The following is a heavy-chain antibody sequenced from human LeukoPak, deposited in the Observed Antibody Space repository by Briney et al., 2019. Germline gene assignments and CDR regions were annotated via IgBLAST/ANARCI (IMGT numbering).Heavy chain of an antibody. D-gene: IGHD1-26*01. V-gene: IGHV3-23*01. CDR1: GFTFSCYA. CDR3: VKSRRVGANQRGLFDY. Sequence: GGSLRLSCAAYGFTFSCYAMSWVRQAPGKGLEWVSALRGSGGSTHYADFVKGRFTISRDNSKNTLYLQMNSLRAEDTAVYYCVKSRRVGANQRGLFDYWGQGTLVTVSP. CDR2: LRGSGGST. J-gene: IGHJ4*02.